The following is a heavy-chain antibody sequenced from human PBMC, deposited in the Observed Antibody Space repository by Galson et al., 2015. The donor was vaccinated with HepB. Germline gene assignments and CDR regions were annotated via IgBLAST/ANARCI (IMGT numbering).Heavy chain of an antibody. CDR1: GYTFTSYY. CDR3: ARDHRIDTAMASWYYYYYMDV. CDR2: INPSGGST. Sequence: SVKVSCKASGYTFTSYYMHWVRQAPGQGLEWMGIINPSGGSTSYAQKFQGRVTMTRDTSTSTVYMELSSLRSEDTAVYYCARDHRIDTAMASWYYYYYMDVWGKGTTVTVSS. D-gene: IGHD5-18*01. J-gene: IGHJ6*03. V-gene: IGHV1-46*01.